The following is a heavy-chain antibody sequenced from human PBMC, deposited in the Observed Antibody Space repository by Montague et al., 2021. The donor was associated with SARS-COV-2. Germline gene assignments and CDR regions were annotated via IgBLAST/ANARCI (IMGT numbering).Heavy chain of an antibody. D-gene: IGHD2-8*01. J-gene: IGHJ6*03. Sequence: SETLSLTCAVHGTSFSGNYWNWICQRPGQGLEWIGEINHGGSTKYSSSLKSRLTISADTSKNQFSLKLTSVAAAATAVYYCARLRDGVVPSPILRVVHYYACVYRDVWGRGTAVTVS. V-gene: IGHV4-34*01. CDR2: INHGGST. CDR3: ARLRDGVVPSPILRVVHYYACVYRDV. CDR1: GTSFSGNY.